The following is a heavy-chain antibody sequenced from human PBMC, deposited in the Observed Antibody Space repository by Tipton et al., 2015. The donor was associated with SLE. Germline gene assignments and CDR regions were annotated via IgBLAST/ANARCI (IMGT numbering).Heavy chain of an antibody. Sequence: SLRLSCAASGFTFSSYEMNWVRQAPGKGLEWVSYISSSGRTKYYADSVKGRFTTSRDNAKNSLYLLMNSRRAEDTAVYYSATLLPWGQKTQVTLSS. J-gene: IGHJ5*02. CDR3: ATLLP. CDR2: ISSSGRTK. CDR1: GFTFSSYE. V-gene: IGHV3-48*03.